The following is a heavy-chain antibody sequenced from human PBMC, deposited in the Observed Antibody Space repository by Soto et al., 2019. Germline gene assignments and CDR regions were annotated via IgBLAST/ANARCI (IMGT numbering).Heavy chain of an antibody. V-gene: IGHV3-30-3*01. Sequence: QVHLVESGGGVVQPGRSLRLSCAASGFTFSTYTMHWVRQAPGKGLEWVAVMSYDGSNKYYADSVKGRFTVSRDNSKNTLYLQMNSLRAKDTAVYYCARTRGAYYDFWSGPRSTYYYCSMDVWGEGTTVTVSS. CDR1: GFTFSTYT. CDR2: MSYDGSNK. J-gene: IGHJ6*04. CDR3: ARTRGAYYDFWSGPRSTYYYCSMDV. D-gene: IGHD3-3*01.